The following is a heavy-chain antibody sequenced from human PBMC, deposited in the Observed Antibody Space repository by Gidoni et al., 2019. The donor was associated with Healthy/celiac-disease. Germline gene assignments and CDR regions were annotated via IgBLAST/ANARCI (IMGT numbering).Heavy chain of an antibody. CDR1: GFTFDDYA. V-gene: IGHV3-9*01. Sequence: EVQLVESGGGLVQPGRSLRLSCAASGFTFDDYAMHWVRQAPGKGLEWVSGISWNSGSIGYADSVKGRFTISRDNAKNSLYLQMNSLRAEDTALYYCARSIAAVYGMDVWGQGTTVTVSS. D-gene: IGHD6-13*01. CDR2: ISWNSGSI. CDR3: ARSIAAVYGMDV. J-gene: IGHJ6*02.